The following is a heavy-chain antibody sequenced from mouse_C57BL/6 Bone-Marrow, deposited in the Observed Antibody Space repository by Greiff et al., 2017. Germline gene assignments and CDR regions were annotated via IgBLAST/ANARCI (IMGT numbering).Heavy chain of an antibody. J-gene: IGHJ2*01. CDR1: GFNIKDYY. V-gene: IGHV14-2*01. Sequence: EVQLQQSGAELVKPGASVKLSCTASGFNIKDYYIHWVKQRTEQGLEWIGRIDPEDGETNYAPKFQDTATITADTSSNTAYLQLSSLTSEDTAVYDCTRSLIYYGTNYWGQGTTLTVSS. D-gene: IGHD1-1*01. CDR2: IDPEDGET. CDR3: TRSLIYYGTNY.